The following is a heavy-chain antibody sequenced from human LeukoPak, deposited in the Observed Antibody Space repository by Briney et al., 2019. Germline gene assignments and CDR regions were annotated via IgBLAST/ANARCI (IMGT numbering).Heavy chain of an antibody. CDR2: IYYSCGT. CDR3: ARRGGNFDL. V-gene: IGHV4-59*01. Sequence: PSETLSLTCTVSGGTMSGYYWTWLRQPPGKGLKWIGYIYYSCGTNYNPSLKSRVTISVDTSKNHLSLRPNSVTAADTAVYYCARRGGNFDLWGQGTLVTVSS. J-gene: IGHJ4*02. CDR1: GGTMSGYY.